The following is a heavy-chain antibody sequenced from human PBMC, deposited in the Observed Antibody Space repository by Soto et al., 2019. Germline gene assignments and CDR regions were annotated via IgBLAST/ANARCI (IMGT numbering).Heavy chain of an antibody. J-gene: IGHJ4*02. CDR1: GDSISSSNW. CDR2: IYHSGST. D-gene: IGHD6-13*01. CDR3: ARCVAAAGPIDY. Sequence: PSETLSLTCTVSGDSISSSNWWSWVRQPPGKGLEWIGEIYHSGSTNYNPSLKSRVTISVDKSKNQFSLKLSSVTAADTAVYYCARCVAAAGPIDYWGQGTLVTVSS. V-gene: IGHV4-4*02.